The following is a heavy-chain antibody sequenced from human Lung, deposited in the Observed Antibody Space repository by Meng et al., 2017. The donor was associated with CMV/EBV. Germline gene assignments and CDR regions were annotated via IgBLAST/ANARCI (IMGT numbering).Heavy chain of an antibody. J-gene: IGHJ4*02. CDR1: GFTFDDYA. CDR3: ARVWQQLEYYFDY. V-gene: IGHV3-20*04. D-gene: IGHD6-13*01. Sequence: GESLKISCAASGFTFDDYAMSWVRQVPGKGLEWVSGINWNGGSTRYVDSVKGRFTISRDNAKNSLYLQMNSLRAEDTAFYYCARVWQQLEYYFDYWGQGALVTVSS. CDR2: INWNGGST.